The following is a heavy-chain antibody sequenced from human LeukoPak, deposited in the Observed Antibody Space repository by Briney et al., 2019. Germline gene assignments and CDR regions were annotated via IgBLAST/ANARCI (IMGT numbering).Heavy chain of an antibody. CDR3: AKDLRSVAAGSYGMDV. CDR2: ISWNSGSI. Sequence: GRSLRLSCAASGFTFDDYAMRWVRQAPGKGLEWVSGISWNSGSIGYADSVKGRFTISRDNAKNSLYLQMNSLRAEDTALYYCAKDLRSVAAGSYGMDVWGQGTTVTVSS. CDR1: GFTFDDYA. D-gene: IGHD6-19*01. J-gene: IGHJ6*02. V-gene: IGHV3-9*01.